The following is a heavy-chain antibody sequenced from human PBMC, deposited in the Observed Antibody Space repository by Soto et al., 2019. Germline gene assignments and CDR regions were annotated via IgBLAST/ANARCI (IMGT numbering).Heavy chain of an antibody. V-gene: IGHV3-23*01. CDR2: ISAGGDMT. CDR1: GFTLSSYA. Sequence: DVQLLESGGNLVQPGGSLRLSCSASGFTLSSYAMSWVRQAPGKGLEWVSSISAGGDMTYNSDSVKGRFTISRDNSNNAVFLQMHNLRLEDTALYYCARGDRGGSGSSASYYYSGWDVWGQGATVTVS. CDR3: ARGDRGGSGSSASYYYSGWDV. J-gene: IGHJ6*02. D-gene: IGHD3-10*01.